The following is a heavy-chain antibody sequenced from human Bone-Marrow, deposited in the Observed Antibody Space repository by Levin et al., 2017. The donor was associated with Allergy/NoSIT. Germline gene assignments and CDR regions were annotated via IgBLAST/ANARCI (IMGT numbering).Heavy chain of an antibody. CDR3: ARGNISPIPNPPTDY. CDR2: ISGYTGNT. J-gene: IGHJ4*02. CDR1: GYSFSSYG. V-gene: IGHV1-18*01. Sequence: ASVKVSCKASGYSFSSYGIHWIRQAPGQGLEWMGWISGYTGNTEYVQKFQDRATLTIDTSTTTVYMELRSLTSDDTAVYFCARGNISPIPNPPTDYWGQGTLVTVSS. D-gene: IGHD2/OR15-2a*01.